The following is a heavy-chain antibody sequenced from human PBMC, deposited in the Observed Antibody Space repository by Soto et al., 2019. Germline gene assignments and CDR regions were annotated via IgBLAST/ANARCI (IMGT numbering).Heavy chain of an antibody. V-gene: IGHV3-30-3*01. Sequence: QVQLVESGGGVVQPGRSLRLSCAASGFTFSSYAMHWVRQAPGKGLEWVAVISYDGSNKYYADSVKGRFTISRDNSKNTLYLQMNSLRAEDTAVYYCARHDYGEYYFDYWGQGTLVTVSS. J-gene: IGHJ4*02. CDR2: ISYDGSNK. CDR3: ARHDYGEYYFDY. D-gene: IGHD4-17*01. CDR1: GFTFSSYA.